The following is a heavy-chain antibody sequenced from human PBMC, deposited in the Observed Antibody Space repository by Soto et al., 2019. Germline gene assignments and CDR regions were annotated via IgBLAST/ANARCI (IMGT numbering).Heavy chain of an antibody. J-gene: IGHJ6*02. D-gene: IGHD3-9*01. CDR1: GFTFSSYS. CDR3: TTDFPHVLRYFDWLSGMDV. Sequence: GGSLRLSCAASGFTFSSYSMNWVRQAPGKGLEWVGRIKSKTDGGTTDYAAPVKGRFTISRDDSKNTLYLQMNSLKTEDTAVYYCTTDFPHVLRYFDWLSGMDVWGQGTTVTVSS. V-gene: IGHV3-15*07. CDR2: IKSKTDGGTT.